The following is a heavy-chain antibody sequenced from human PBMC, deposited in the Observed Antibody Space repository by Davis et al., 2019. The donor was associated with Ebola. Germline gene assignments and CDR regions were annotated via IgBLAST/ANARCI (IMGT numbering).Heavy chain of an antibody. V-gene: IGHV3-74*01. CDR1: GFTFSSYW. J-gene: IGHJ6*02. Sequence: GESLKISCAASGFTFSSYWMHWVRQAPGKGLVWVSRINSDGSSTSYADSVKGRFTISRDNAKNTLYLQMNSLRDEDTAVYYCARDGGRHYYYYYGMDVWGQGTTVTVSS. CDR3: ARDGGRHYYYYYGMDV. CDR2: INSDGSST. D-gene: IGHD3-16*01.